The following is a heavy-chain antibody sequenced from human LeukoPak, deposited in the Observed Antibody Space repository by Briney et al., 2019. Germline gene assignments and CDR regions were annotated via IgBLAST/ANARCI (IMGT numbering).Heavy chain of an antibody. V-gene: IGHV1-18*01. D-gene: IGHD3-10*01. J-gene: IGHJ4*02. CDR2: INLYNGKR. Sequence: ASVKVSCKTSGYRFITFGINWVRQAPGQGLEWMGWINLYNGKRYYAKKFQGRFNMTTDTSTSTVYLELQTLTSDDTAIYYCARFRASEFRGFDHWGQGTLITVSS. CDR1: GYRFITFG. CDR3: ARFRASEFRGFDH.